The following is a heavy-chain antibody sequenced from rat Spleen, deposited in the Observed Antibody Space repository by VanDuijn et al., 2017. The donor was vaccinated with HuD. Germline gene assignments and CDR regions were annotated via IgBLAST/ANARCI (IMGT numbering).Heavy chain of an antibody. Sequence: EVHLVESGGGLVQPGRSLKLSCGASGFTFTNYWMTWVRQAPGKGLEWVASISWGGSSTYYPDNVKGRFTISRDNAKNALYLQMNNLRSEDTAIYYCTRLKTGHTGWFAYWGQGASVTVSS. J-gene: IGHJ4*01. CDR2: ISWGGSST. V-gene: IGHV5-31*01. CDR3: TRLKTGHTGWFAY. D-gene: IGHD1-1*01. CDR1: GFTFTNYW.